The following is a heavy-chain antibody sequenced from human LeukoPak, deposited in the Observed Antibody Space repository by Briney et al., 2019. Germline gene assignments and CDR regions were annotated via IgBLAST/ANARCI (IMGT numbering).Heavy chain of an antibody. CDR2: ARNKANSYTT. V-gene: IGHV3-72*01. J-gene: IGHJ4*02. CDR1: GFTFSDHY. D-gene: IGHD1-26*01. Sequence: GGSLRLSCAASGFTFSDHYMDWVRQAPGKGLEWVGRARNKANSYTTEYAASVKGRFTISRDDTENSLYLQMNSLKTEDTAVYYCARVQVISGSYLADYWGQGTLVTVSS. CDR3: ARVQVISGSYLADY.